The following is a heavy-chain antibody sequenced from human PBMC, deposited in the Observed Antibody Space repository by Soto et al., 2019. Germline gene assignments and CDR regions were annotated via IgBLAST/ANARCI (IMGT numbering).Heavy chain of an antibody. Sequence: SETLSLTCTISGGSISVYYWSWIRQPPGQALEWVGYIYDSGSPYYNPSLRSRVIISADTSKNQISLKLTSATAADTAVYYCARGVGSSPPRYWGRGTLVTVSS. V-gene: IGHV4-59*01. J-gene: IGHJ4*02. CDR3: ARGVGSSPPRY. CDR1: GGSISVYY. CDR2: IYDSGSP. D-gene: IGHD1-26*01.